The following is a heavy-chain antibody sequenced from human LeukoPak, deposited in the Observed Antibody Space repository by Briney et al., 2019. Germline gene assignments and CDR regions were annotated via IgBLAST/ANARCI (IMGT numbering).Heavy chain of an antibody. CDR3: ARAPSGYSVNFDY. CDR1: GGSISSYY. D-gene: IGHD3-3*01. CDR2: IYYSGST. J-gene: IGHJ4*02. Sequence: SETLSLTCTVSGGSISSYYWSWIRQPPGKGLEWIGYIYYSGSTNYNPSLKSRVTISVDTSKSQFSLKLSSVTAADTAVYYCARAPSGYSVNFDYWGQGTLVTVSS. V-gene: IGHV4-59*01.